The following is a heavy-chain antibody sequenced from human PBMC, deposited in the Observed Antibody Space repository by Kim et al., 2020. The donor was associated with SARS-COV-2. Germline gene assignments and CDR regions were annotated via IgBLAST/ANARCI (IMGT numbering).Heavy chain of an antibody. D-gene: IGHD6-19*01. CDR3: AGGAGWLIDF. CDR1: GFTYSKYW. J-gene: IGHJ2*01. Sequence: GGSLRLSCAASGFTYSKYWMNWVRQAPGKGLEWVANIEQDGSEENYVDSVEGRFTIPRDNAKNSVFLQMNSLRVEDTAVYYCAGGAGWLIDFWGRGTLVTVSS. CDR2: IEQDGSEE. V-gene: IGHV3-7*01.